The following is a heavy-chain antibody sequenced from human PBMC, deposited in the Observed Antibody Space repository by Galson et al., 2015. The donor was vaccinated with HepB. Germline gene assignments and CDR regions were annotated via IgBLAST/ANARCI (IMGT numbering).Heavy chain of an antibody. CDR3: ARDRSSWYGGGDAFDI. CDR1: GGSISSGGYS. J-gene: IGHJ3*02. V-gene: IGHV4-30-4*07. D-gene: IGHD6-13*01. CDR2: IYYTGST. Sequence: TLSLTCAVSGGSISSGGYSWPWIRQPPGKGLEWIGCIYYTGSTYYNPSLRSRVTISVDTSKNQFSLKLTSVTAADTAVYFCARDRSSWYGGGDAFDIWGHGTMVTVSS.